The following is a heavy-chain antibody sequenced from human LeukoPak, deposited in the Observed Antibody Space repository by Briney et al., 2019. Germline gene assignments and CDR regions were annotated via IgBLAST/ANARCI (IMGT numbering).Heavy chain of an antibody. J-gene: IGHJ4*02. CDR2: ISSRGTNI. Sequence: GGSLRLSCAASGFTFSSYEMNWVRQAPGKGLEWVSYISSRGTNIYYADSVKGRFTISRDNTKNPLSLQMNSLRADDTAVYYCAREATLAAAGNFLDYWGQGTQVTVSS. CDR1: GFTFSSYE. V-gene: IGHV3-48*03. D-gene: IGHD6-13*01. CDR3: AREATLAAAGNFLDY.